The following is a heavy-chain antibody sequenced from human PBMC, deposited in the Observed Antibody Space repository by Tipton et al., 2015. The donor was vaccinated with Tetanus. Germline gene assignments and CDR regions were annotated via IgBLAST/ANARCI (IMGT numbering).Heavy chain of an antibody. CDR2: IYYSGST. D-gene: IGHD3-10*01. V-gene: IGHV4-59*01. CDR1: GGSISSYY. Sequence: TLSLTCTVSGGSISSYYWSWIRQPPGKGLEWIGYIYYSGSTNYNPSLKSRVTISVDTSKNQFFLKLSSVTAADTAVYYCARGRITMVRGVRSIYYFDYWGQGTLVTVSS. J-gene: IGHJ4*02. CDR3: ARGRITMVRGVRSIYYFDY.